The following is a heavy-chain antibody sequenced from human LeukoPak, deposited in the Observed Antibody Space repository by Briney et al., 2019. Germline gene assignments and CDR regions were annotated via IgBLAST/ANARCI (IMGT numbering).Heavy chain of an antibody. CDR2: IGTAGDT. J-gene: IGHJ3*02. Sequence: PGGSLRLSCAASGFTFSSYDMYWVRQAIGKGLEWVSAIGTAGDTYYAGSVKGRFTISRENAKNSLHLQMSSLRAGDTAVYYCTRDAPDDAFDIWGQGTVVTVSS. CDR1: GFTFSSYD. V-gene: IGHV3-13*04. CDR3: TRDAPDDAFDI.